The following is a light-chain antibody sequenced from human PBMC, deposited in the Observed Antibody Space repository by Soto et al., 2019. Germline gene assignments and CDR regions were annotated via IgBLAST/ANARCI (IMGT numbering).Light chain of an antibody. J-gene: IGKJ1*01. CDR1: QSIGSH. CDR2: KAS. V-gene: IGKV1-5*03. CDR3: QQYDTYSWT. Sequence: DIQMTQSPSTLSASVGDRVTITCRASQSIGSHLAWYQQKPGKAPKLLIYKASSLESGVPSTFSGSGSGTEFTLTISSLQPDDFATYYCQQYDTYSWTFGQGTKVETK.